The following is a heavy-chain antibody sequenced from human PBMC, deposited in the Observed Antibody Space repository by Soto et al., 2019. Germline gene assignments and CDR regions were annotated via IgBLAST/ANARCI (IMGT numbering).Heavy chain of an antibody. CDR2: ISSSSSTI. D-gene: IGHD3-22*01. J-gene: IGHJ5*02. CDR1: GFTFSSYS. Sequence: GGSLRLSCAASGFTFSSYSMNWVRQAPGKGLEWVSYISSSSSTIYYADSVKGRFTISRDNAKNSLYLQMNSLRDEDTDVYYCARDPSSGDSPCWFDPWGQGTLVTVSP. CDR3: ARDPSSGDSPCWFDP. V-gene: IGHV3-48*02.